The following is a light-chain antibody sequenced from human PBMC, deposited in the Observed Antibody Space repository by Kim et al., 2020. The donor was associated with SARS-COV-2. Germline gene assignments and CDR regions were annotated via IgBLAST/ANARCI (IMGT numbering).Light chain of an antibody. J-gene: IGKJ2*01. CDR2: GAS. Sequence: VSPGERATLSCRASQSVSSNLAWYQQKPGQAPRLVIYGASTRATGIPVRFSGSGSGTEFTLTISSLQSEDFALYYCQQYDNWPMYTFGQGTKLEIK. V-gene: IGKV3-15*01. CDR1: QSVSSN. CDR3: QQYDNWPMYT.